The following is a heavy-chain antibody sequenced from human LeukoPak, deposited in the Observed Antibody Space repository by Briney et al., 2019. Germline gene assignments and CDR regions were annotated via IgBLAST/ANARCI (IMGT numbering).Heavy chain of an antibody. CDR1: GFTFSSYA. J-gene: IGHJ6*02. CDR3: AKDDYYDSSGPYGMDV. V-gene: IGHV3-23*01. D-gene: IGHD3-22*01. Sequence: PGGSLRLSCAASGFTFSSYAMSWVRQAPGKGLEWVSAISGSGGSTYYADSVKGRFTISRDNSKNTLYLQMNSLRAEDTAVYYCAKDDYYDSSGPYGMDVWGQGTTVTVSS. CDR2: ISGSGGST.